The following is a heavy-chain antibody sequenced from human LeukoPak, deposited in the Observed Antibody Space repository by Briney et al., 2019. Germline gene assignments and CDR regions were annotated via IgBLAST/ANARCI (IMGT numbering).Heavy chain of an antibody. D-gene: IGHD3-22*01. J-gene: IGHJ4*02. CDR1: GYTFISYG. V-gene: IGHV1-18*01. Sequence: ASVKVSCKAPGYTFISYGISWVRQAPGQGLEWIGWISAYNGNTNYAQKLQGRVTMTTDTSTSTAYMELRSLRSDDTAVYYCARVRREYYDSSGYYYFDYWGQGTLVTVSS. CDR3: ARVRREYYDSSGYYYFDY. CDR2: ISAYNGNT.